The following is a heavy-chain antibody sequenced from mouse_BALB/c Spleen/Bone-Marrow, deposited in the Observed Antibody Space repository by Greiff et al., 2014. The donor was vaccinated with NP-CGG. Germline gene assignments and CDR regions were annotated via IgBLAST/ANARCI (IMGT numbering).Heavy chain of an antibody. J-gene: IGHJ2*01. CDR2: IYPGDGDT. Sequence: VQLQQSGAELVRPGSSVKISCKASGYAFSSYWMNWVKQRPGQGLEWIGQIYPGDGDTNYNGKFKGKATLTADKSSSTAYMQLSSLTSEDSAVYFCARDYYDSRYYFDYWGQGTTLTVSS. CDR1: GYAFSSYW. CDR3: ARDYYDSRYYFDY. D-gene: IGHD1-1*01. V-gene: IGHV1-80*01.